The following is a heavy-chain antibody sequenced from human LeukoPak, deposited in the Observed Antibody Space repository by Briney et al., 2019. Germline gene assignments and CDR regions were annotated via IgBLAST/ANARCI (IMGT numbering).Heavy chain of an antibody. J-gene: IGHJ3*02. CDR3: AREQDTYYYDSSGHDAFDI. CDR2: ISSSSSYI. V-gene: IGHV3-21*01. CDR1: GFIFSSYS. Sequence: PGGSLRLSCAASGFIFSSYSMNWVRQAPGKGLEWVSSISSSSSYIYCADSVKGRFTISRDNAKNSLYLQMNSLRAEDTAVYYCAREQDTYYYDSSGHDAFDIWGQGTMVTVSS. D-gene: IGHD3-22*01.